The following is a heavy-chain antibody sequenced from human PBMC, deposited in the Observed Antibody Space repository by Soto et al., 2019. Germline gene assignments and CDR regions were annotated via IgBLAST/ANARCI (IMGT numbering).Heavy chain of an antibody. J-gene: IGHJ6*03. CDR1: GYTFTSYD. V-gene: IGHV1-8*01. D-gene: IGHD3-3*01. CDR2: MNPNSGNT. CDR3: ARDTLGPVYYDFWSGETNYYYYYMDV. Sequence: ASVKVSCKASGYTFTSYDINWVRQATGQGLEWMGWMNPNSGNTGYAQKFQGRVTMTRNTSISTAYMELSSLRSEDTAVYYCARDTLGPVYYDFWSGETNYYYYYMDVCXKGTTVTVSS.